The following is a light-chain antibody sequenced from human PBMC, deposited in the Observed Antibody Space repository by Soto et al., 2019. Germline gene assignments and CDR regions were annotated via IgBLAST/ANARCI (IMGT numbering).Light chain of an antibody. J-gene: IGKJ1*01. CDR1: QSVSSN. CDR3: QQYNNWA. CDR2: GAS. V-gene: IGKV3-15*01. Sequence: EIVMTQSPATLSVSPGARATLSCRASQSVSSNLAWYQQKPGQAPRLLIYGASTRATGIPSRFSGSGSGTEFTLTIRSLQSEDFAVYYCQQYNNWAFGQGTKVDIK.